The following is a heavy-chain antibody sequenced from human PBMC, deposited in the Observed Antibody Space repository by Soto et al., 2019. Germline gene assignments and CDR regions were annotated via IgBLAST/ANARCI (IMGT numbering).Heavy chain of an antibody. D-gene: IGHD2-2*01. J-gene: IGHJ4*02. CDR1: GGIFKNFD. V-gene: IGHV1-69*13. CDR3: AINAVRNAQKFDF. Sequence: SVKVSCKTSGGIFKNFDIGWVRQSPGQGLEWMGEIIPLFNATNYAQKFRGRVTVTADESTRTAYMELTRLTYDDTAVYFCAINAVRNAQKFDFWGQGTLVTVSS. CDR2: IIPLFNAT.